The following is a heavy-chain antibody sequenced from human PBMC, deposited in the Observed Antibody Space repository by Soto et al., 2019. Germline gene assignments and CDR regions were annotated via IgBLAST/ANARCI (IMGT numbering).Heavy chain of an antibody. J-gene: IGHJ5*02. V-gene: IGHV1-46*01. CDR3: ARGSRPYSFGKNFDP. CDR1: GYTFTSYY. D-gene: IGHD3-10*01. Sequence: GASVKVSCKASGYTFTSYYMHWVRQAPGQGLEWIGIINPSGGSTSYAQKFQGRVTMTRDTSTSTVYMELSSLRSEDTAVYYCARGSRPYSFGKNFDPWGQGTLVTVSS. CDR2: INPSGGST.